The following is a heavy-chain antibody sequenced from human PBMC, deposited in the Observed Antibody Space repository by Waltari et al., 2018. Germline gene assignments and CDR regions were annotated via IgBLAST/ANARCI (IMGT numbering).Heavy chain of an antibody. D-gene: IGHD6-19*01. Sequence: EVQLVESGGGLVQPGGSLRLSCAASGFPFSSYEMNWVRQAPGKGLEWVSYISSSGSTIYYADSVKGRFTISRDNAKNSLYLQMNSLRAEDTAVYYCAREGASGWSFYFDYWGQGTLVTVSS. V-gene: IGHV3-48*03. CDR3: AREGASGWSFYFDY. CDR2: ISSSGSTI. CDR1: GFPFSSYE. J-gene: IGHJ4*02.